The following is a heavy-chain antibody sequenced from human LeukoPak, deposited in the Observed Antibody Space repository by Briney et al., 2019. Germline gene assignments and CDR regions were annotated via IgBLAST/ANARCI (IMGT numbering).Heavy chain of an antibody. Sequence: SETLSLTCTVSGDSISSTNYYWGWIRQPPGKGLEWIGSIYYSGSTYYNPSLKSRVTISVDTSKNQFSLKLNSVIAADTAVYYCADYSSNLRWGIFQHWGQGTLVTVSS. CDR3: ADYSSNLRWGIFQH. J-gene: IGHJ1*01. CDR1: GDSISSTNYY. V-gene: IGHV4-39*07. D-gene: IGHD6-13*01. CDR2: IYYSGST.